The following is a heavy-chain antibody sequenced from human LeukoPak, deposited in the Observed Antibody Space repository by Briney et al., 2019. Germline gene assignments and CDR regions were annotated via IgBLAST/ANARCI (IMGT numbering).Heavy chain of an antibody. CDR2: ISGGGSAT. J-gene: IGHJ4*02. V-gene: IGHV3-23*01. Sequence: GGSLRLSCAASGLTFSTYAMSWVRQAPGKGLEWVSSISGGGSATFYADSVKGRFTISRDNSKNTLYLQMNSLRAGDTAVYYCAKGALGGLDYWGQGTLVTVSS. CDR1: GLTFSTYA. D-gene: IGHD3-16*01. CDR3: AKGALGGLDY.